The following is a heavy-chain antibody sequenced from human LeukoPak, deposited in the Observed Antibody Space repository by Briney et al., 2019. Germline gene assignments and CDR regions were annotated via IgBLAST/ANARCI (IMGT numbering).Heavy chain of an antibody. V-gene: IGHV4-34*01. Sequence: PSETLSLTCAVYGGSFSGYYWTWIRQPPGKGLEWIGEINHSGSSKYNPSLKSRVTIAVDTSKKQFSLKLSSVTAADTAVYYCASSGNSDFDYWGQGTLVTVSS. CDR3: ASSGNSDFDY. J-gene: IGHJ4*02. D-gene: IGHD3-10*01. CDR1: GGSFSGYY. CDR2: INHSGSS.